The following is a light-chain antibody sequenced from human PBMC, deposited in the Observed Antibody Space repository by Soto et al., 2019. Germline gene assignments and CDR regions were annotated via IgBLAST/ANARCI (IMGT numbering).Light chain of an antibody. CDR2: GAS. CDR1: LGISIN. CDR3: QQYNKWPQT. Sequence: EIVMTQSPATLSVSSGERVTLSCRASLGISINLAWYQQRPGQAPRLLIYGASTRATGVPTRFSGSGSGTEFTLTISSLQSEDLAVYHCQQYNKWPQTFGQGTKVDIK. V-gene: IGKV3-15*01. J-gene: IGKJ1*01.